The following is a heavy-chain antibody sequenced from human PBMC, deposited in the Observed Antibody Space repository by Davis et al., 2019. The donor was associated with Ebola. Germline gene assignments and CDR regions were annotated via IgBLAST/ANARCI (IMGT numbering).Heavy chain of an antibody. Sequence: SETLSLTCAISGDSVSSNSAAWNWIRQSPSRGLEWLGRAYYRSKWYNDYAVSVKSRITINPDTSKNQFSLQLNSVTPEDTAVYYCAGTLGYYYGMDVWGQGTTVTVSS. J-gene: IGHJ6*02. CDR2: AYYRSKWYN. V-gene: IGHV6-1*01. CDR1: GDSVSSNSAA. CDR3: AGTLGYYYGMDV.